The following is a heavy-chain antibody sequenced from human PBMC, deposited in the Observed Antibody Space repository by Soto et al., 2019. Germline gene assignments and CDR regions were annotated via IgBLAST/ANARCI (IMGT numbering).Heavy chain of an antibody. CDR2: ISYDGSNK. CDR1: GFTFSSYA. V-gene: IGHV3-30-3*01. D-gene: IGHD1-26*01. J-gene: IGHJ4*02. CDR3: ARESIRVGVTPLFDY. Sequence: QVQLVESGGGVVQPGRSLRLSCAASGFTFSSYAMHWVRQAPGKGLEWVAVISYDGSNKYYADSVKGRFTISRDNSKNTLYLQMNSLRAEDTAVYYCARESIRVGVTPLFDYWGQGTLVTVSS.